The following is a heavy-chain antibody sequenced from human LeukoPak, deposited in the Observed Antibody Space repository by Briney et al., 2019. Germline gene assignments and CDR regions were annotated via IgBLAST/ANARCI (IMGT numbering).Heavy chain of an antibody. CDR2: INLDGSEK. D-gene: IGHD1-26*01. V-gene: IGHV3-7*01. CDR1: GFTFRSYW. CDR3: ARDSPYSDSFAYDY. J-gene: IGHJ4*02. Sequence: PGGSLRLSCAASGFTFRSYWMSWVRQAPGKGLEWLANINLDGSEKYYVDSVKGRYTISRGNAKNSLYLQMRSLRAEDTAIYYCARDSPYSDSFAYDYWGQGTLVTVSS.